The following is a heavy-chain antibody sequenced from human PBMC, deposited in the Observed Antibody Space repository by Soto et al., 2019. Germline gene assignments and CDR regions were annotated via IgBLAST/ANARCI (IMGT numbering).Heavy chain of an antibody. Sequence: SETLSLTCTVSGCSISSYYWSWIRQPPGKGLEWIGYIYYSGSTNYNPSLKRRVTISVDTSKNQFLLKLRSVTAAYTAVYYRGSSSDSSGWYYFDYWGQGTLVTVSS. D-gene: IGHD6-19*01. J-gene: IGHJ4*02. CDR2: IYYSGST. V-gene: IGHV4-59*01. CDR3: GSSSDSSGWYYFDY. CDR1: GCSISSYY.